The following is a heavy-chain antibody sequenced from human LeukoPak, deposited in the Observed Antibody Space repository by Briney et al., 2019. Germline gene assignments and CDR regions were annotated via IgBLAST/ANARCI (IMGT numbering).Heavy chain of an antibody. V-gene: IGHV5-51*01. Sequence: GESLKISCKGSGYIFATYWIGWVRRMPGKGLEWMGIIYPGDSDTRYSPSFQGRVTISADKSISTAYLQWSSLKASDTAMYYCARLGRVGSTTSYFDDWGQGTLVTVSS. J-gene: IGHJ4*02. D-gene: IGHD1-26*01. CDR1: GYIFATYW. CDR2: IYPGDSDT. CDR3: ARLGRVGSTTSYFDD.